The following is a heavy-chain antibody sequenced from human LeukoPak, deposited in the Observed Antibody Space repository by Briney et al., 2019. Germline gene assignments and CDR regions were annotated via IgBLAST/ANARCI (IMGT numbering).Heavy chain of an antibody. CDR1: GFPFSNYS. CDR3: GRGHWGLDY. D-gene: IGHD7-27*01. J-gene: IGHJ4*02. V-gene: IGHV3-48*04. Sequence: GGSLRLSCAASGFPFSNYSMNCVRQAPGKGLEWVSYVIRSSSTIYYADSVKGRFTISRDHAKTSLYLQMDSLRAEDTAVYYCGRGHWGLDYWGQGTLVTVSS. CDR2: VIRSSSTI.